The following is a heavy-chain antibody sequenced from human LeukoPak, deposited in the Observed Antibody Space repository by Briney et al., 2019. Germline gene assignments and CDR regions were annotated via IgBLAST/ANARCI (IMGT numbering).Heavy chain of an antibody. V-gene: IGHV3-23*01. J-gene: IGHJ3*02. CDR1: GFTFSSYA. D-gene: IGHD3-22*01. Sequence: GGSLRLSCAASGFTFSSYAMSWVRQAPGKGLEWVSAISSSGGSTYYADSVKGRFTISRDNSKNTLYLQMNSLRAEDTAVYYCARDVPAYYYDSSGYTDAFDIWGQGTMVTVSS. CDR2: ISSSGGST. CDR3: ARDVPAYYYDSSGYTDAFDI.